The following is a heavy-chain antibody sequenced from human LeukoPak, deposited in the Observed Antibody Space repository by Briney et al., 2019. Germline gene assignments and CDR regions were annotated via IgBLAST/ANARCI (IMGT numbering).Heavy chain of an antibody. CDR1: RCTFSSYA. CDR3: ARDLSSSWFDTYYYYYGMDV. CDR2: ISYGGSNK. V-gene: IGHV3-30*04. Sequence: GGSLSLSCAASRCTFSSYALHWVSQAPGKGLEWVAVISYGGSNKYYADSVKGRFTISRDNSKNTLYLQMNSLRAEDTAVYYCARDLSSSWFDTYYYYYGMDVWGKGTKVTVSS. J-gene: IGHJ6*04. D-gene: IGHD6-13*01.